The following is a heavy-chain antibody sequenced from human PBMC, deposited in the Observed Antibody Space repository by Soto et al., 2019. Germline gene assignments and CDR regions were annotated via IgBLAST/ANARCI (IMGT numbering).Heavy chain of an antibody. V-gene: IGHV3-7*01. CDR2: IKQDGSET. Sequence: EVQLVESGGGLVQPGGSLRLSCAVSGFTFSNYWMNWVRQAPGKGLEWVAIIKQDGSETHYVDSVRGRFTISRDKDKKSVYLQMSSLRAEDTAVYYCTGSSGWRLDYWGQGTLVTVSS. D-gene: IGHD6-19*01. CDR1: GFTFSNYW. CDR3: TGSSGWRLDY. J-gene: IGHJ4*02.